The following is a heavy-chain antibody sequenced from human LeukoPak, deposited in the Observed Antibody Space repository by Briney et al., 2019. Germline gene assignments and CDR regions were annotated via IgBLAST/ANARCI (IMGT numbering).Heavy chain of an antibody. D-gene: IGHD1-26*01. V-gene: IGHV1-18*04. Sequence: ASVKVSCKASGYTFTSYFLHWVRQAPGQGLEWMGWISAYNGNRNYAQNLQGRVTMTTDTSTSTAYMELRSLRSDDTAVYYCARGAQIVGARDLDYWGQGTLVTVSS. CDR1: GYTFTSYF. CDR2: ISAYNGNR. CDR3: ARGAQIVGARDLDY. J-gene: IGHJ4*02.